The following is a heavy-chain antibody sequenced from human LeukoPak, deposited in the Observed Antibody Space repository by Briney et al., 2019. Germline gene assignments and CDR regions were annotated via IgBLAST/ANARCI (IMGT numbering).Heavy chain of an antibody. V-gene: IGHV4-34*01. CDR1: GGSFSGYY. CDR3: ARGPLGVVLYYYYGMDV. Sequence: PSETLSLTCAVYGGSFSGYYWSWIRQPPGKGLEWIGEINHSGSTNYNPSLKSRVTISVDTSKNQFSLKLSSVAAADTAVYYCARGPLGVVLYYYYGMDVWGQGTTVTVSS. D-gene: IGHD4/OR15-4a*01. CDR2: INHSGST. J-gene: IGHJ6*02.